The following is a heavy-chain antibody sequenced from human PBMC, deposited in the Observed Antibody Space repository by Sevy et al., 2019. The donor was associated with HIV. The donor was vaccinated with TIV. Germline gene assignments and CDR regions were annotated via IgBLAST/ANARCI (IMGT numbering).Heavy chain of an antibody. CDR3: AKMGSTTVTTSDAFDL. CDR2: TRYDGTTK. V-gene: IGHV3-30*02. D-gene: IGHD4-17*01. Sequence: GGSLRLSCAVTGFTFSRSGMHWVRQAPGKGLEWVSFTRYDGTTKNYADSVKGRFTISRDNSKNTLYLQMNSLRADDTAVYYCAKMGSTTVTTSDAFDLWGQGTMVTVSS. J-gene: IGHJ3*01. CDR1: GFTFSRSG.